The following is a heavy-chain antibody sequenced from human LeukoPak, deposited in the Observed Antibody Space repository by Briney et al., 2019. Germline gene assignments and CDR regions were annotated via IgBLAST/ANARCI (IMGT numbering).Heavy chain of an antibody. D-gene: IGHD4-17*01. CDR1: GSTVSSNY. CDR2: ISSSSSYT. J-gene: IGHJ4*02. Sequence: GGSLRLSCAASGSTVSSNYMSWVRQAPGKGLEWVSYISSSSSYTNYADSVKGRFTISRDNAKNSLYLQMNSLRAEDTAVYYCARGWGGTVTTGFDYWGQGTLVTVSS. CDR3: ARGWGGTVTTGFDY. V-gene: IGHV3-11*05.